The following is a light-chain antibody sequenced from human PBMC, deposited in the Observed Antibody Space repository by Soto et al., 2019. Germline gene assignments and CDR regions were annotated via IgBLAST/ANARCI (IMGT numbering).Light chain of an antibody. CDR3: QQYGGSTRT. CDR1: QSVTTQ. V-gene: IGKV3-20*01. Sequence: IVWTQSPGTLSLSPGERATLSCRASQSVTTQLAWYQQKPGQAPRLIIHGASSRATGVPDRITGSGSGTDFTLSISRLEPEDFAVYYCQQYGGSTRTFGQGTKVEIK. CDR2: GAS. J-gene: IGKJ1*01.